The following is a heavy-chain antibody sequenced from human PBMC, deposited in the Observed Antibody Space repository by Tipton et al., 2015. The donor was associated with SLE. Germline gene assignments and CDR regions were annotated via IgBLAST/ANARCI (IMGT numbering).Heavy chain of an antibody. CDR2: IWYDGSNK. Sequence: SLRLSCAASGFTFSTSDMHWVRQAPGKGLEWVAVIWYDGSNKNYADSVKGRFTISRDNAKNSLYLQMNSLRAEDTAVYYCASSYYYDSSGYWGQGTLVTVSS. J-gene: IGHJ4*02. CDR1: GFTFSTSD. CDR3: ASSYYYDSSGY. V-gene: IGHV3-33*01. D-gene: IGHD3-22*01.